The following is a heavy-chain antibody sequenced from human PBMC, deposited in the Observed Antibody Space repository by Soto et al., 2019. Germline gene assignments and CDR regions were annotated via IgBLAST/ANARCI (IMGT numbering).Heavy chain of an antibody. V-gene: IGHV1-69*06. CDR2: IIPMLGTP. Sequence: QVQLVQSGAEVKKPGSSVKVSCKSSGDTFSSYAISWVRQAPGQGLKWMGGIIPMLGTPSYAKKFQDRVTITADKFTSTDYMELSGLRSEDTAVYYCAKEKSRDDRSGYYRPDYWGQGTMVTVSS. CDR3: AKEKSRDDRSGYYRPDY. J-gene: IGHJ4*02. CDR1: GDTFSSYA. D-gene: IGHD3-22*01.